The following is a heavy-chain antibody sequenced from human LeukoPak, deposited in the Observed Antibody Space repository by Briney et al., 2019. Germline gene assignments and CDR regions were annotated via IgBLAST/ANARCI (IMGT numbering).Heavy chain of an antibody. V-gene: IGHV4-59*01. CDR2: IYYSGST. CDR1: GGSISNYY. J-gene: IGHJ3*01. CDR3: VRENAFDV. Sequence: SETLSLTCTVSGGSISNYYWSWIRQPPGKGLEWIGYIYYSGSTNYNPSLKSRVTISVDTSKNQFSLKLSSVTAADTAIYYCVRENAFDVWGQGTLVTVSS.